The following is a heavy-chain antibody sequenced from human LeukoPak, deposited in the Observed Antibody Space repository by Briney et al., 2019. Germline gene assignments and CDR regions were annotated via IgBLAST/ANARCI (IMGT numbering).Heavy chain of an antibody. J-gene: IGHJ4*02. D-gene: IGHD3-10*01. CDR3: AKDGTMVRGVPYYFDY. CDR1: GFTFDDYA. Sequence: GGSLRLSCAASGFTFDDYAMHWVRQAPGKGLEWVSGISWNSGSIGYADSVKGRFTISRDNAKNSLYLQMNSLRAEDTALYYCAKDGTMVRGVPYYFDYWGQGTLVTVSS. CDR2: ISWNSGSI. V-gene: IGHV3-9*01.